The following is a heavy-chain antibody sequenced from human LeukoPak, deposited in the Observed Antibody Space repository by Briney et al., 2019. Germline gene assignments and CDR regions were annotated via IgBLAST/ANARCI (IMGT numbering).Heavy chain of an antibody. D-gene: IGHD3-10*02. Sequence: PSETLSLTCTVSGGSISSSSYYWCWIRQPPGKGLEWIGSIYYSGNTYYGPSLRSRVTISVDTSKNQFSLKLSSVTAADPAVYYCARVFARYFDYWGQGTLVTVSS. J-gene: IGHJ4*02. CDR2: IYYSGNT. V-gene: IGHV4-39*07. CDR3: ARVFARYFDY. CDR1: GGSISSSSYY.